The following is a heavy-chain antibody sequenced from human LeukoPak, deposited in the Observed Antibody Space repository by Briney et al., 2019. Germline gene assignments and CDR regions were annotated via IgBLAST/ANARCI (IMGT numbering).Heavy chain of an antibody. CDR2: ISSSSYI. V-gene: IGHV3-21*01. Sequence: GGSLRLSCAASGFTFSSYSMNWVRQAPGKGLEWVSSISSSSYIYYADPVKGRFTISRDNAKNSLYLQMNSLRAEDTAVYYCAREFDLAAASDYWGQGTLVTVSS. CDR1: GFTFSSYS. D-gene: IGHD6-13*01. CDR3: AREFDLAAASDY. J-gene: IGHJ4*02.